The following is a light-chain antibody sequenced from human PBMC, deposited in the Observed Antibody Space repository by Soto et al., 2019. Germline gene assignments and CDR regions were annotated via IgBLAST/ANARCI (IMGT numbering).Light chain of an antibody. Sequence: EIVMTQSPLTMSASTGDRAIFACRARQRVGSNMAWYQQKPGQSHRLLVYDASTRATAIPARFSGSGSGPEFTLPINTLQPEDFAVYYCQQYYQWPSYTFGQGTKVDI. CDR2: DAS. J-gene: IGKJ2*01. V-gene: IGKV3-15*01. CDR3: QQYYQWPSYT. CDR1: QRVGSN.